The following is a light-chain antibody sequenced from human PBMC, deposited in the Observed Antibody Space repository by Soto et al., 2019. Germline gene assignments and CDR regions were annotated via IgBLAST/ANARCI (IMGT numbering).Light chain of an antibody. V-gene: IGKV1-5*01. CDR3: QQYESFSAT. CDR1: QSVSGW. J-gene: IGKJ1*01. Sequence: DIQMTQSPSALSASVGDTVTITCRASQSVSGWLAWYQQKPGKAPKLLIYDVSALPRGVPPRFSGSGSGTQFTLTIIGLQPDDFATYYCQQYESFSATFGPGTKV. CDR2: DVS.